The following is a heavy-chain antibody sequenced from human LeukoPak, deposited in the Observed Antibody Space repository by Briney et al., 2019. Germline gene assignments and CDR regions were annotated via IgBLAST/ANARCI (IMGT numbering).Heavy chain of an antibody. CDR1: GYTFTSYG. J-gene: IGHJ6*03. D-gene: IGHD6-13*01. CDR3: ARVYSSSWYIYYYYYMDV. V-gene: IGHV1-18*01. Sequence: ASVKVSCKASGYTFTSYGISWVRQAPGQGLEWMGWISAYNGNTNYAQKLQGRVTMTTDTSTSTAYMELSSLRSEDTAVYYCARVYSSSWYIYYYYYMDVWGKGTTVTVSS. CDR2: ISAYNGNT.